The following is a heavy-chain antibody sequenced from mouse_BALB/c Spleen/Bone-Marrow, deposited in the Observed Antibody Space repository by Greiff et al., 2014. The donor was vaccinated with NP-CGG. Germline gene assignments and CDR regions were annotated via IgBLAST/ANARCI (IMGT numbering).Heavy chain of an antibody. CDR1: GFTFTDYY. CDR2: IRNKANGYAT. V-gene: IGHV7-3*02. D-gene: IGHD1-2*01. J-gene: IGHJ1*01. Sequence: DVMLVESGGGLVQPGGSLRLSCATSGFTFTDYYMSWVRQPPGKALEWLGFIRNKANGYATEYSASVKGRFTISRDNSQCILYLQMNTLRAEDSASYYCAIGKSSATLYWYLDVWGPGTSVTVSS. CDR3: AIGKSSATLYWYLDV.